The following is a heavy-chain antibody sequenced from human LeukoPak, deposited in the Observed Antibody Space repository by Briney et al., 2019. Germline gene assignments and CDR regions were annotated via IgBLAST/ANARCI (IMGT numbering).Heavy chain of an antibody. Sequence: GGSLRLSCAASGFTFSSYGMHWVRQAPGKGLVWVSVIWYDGSNKYYADSVKGRFTIYRDNSKNTLYLKMNSLSAEDTAIYYCARDIQLSTWGLGKMVTVSS. D-gene: IGHD5-24*01. CDR1: GFTFSSYG. J-gene: IGHJ3*01. V-gene: IGHV3-33*01. CDR2: IWYDGSNK. CDR3: ARDIQLST.